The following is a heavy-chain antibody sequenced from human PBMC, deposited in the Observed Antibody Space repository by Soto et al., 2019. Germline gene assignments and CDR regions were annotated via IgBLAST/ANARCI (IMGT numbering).Heavy chain of an antibody. CDR1: GGSIGSGGYY. CDR3: ASDSRRRADSGTRPLYYFDY. Sequence: QVQLKESGPGLVKPSQTLSLTCSVSGGSIGSGGYYWSWVRQSPGKGLEWSGYIFYTGNTYYNPSLGSRVTFSVDTSQNQLSLRLSDVTVADTALYYCASDSRRRADSGTRPLYYFDYWGQGTLVTVSS. CDR2: IFYTGNT. D-gene: IGHD1-26*01. J-gene: IGHJ4*02. V-gene: IGHV4-30-4*01.